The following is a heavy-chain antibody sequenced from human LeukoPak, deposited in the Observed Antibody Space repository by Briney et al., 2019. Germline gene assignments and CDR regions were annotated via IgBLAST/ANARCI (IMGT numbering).Heavy chain of an antibody. D-gene: IGHD3-10*01. J-gene: IGHJ4*02. CDR3: ARDPGEWQVPIDY. CDR1: GFTVSSNC. Sequence: GGSLRLSCAASGFTVSSNCMSWVRQAPGKGLEWVSVIYSGGSTYYADSVKGRFTISRDNSKNTLYLQMNSLRAEDTAVYYCARDPGEWQVPIDYWGRGTLVTVSP. V-gene: IGHV3-66*01. CDR2: IYSGGST.